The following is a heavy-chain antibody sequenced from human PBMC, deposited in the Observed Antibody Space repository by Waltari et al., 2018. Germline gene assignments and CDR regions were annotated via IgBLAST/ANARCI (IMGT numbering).Heavy chain of an antibody. Sequence: EVQLVESGGGLVQPGGSLRLSCAASGFTFSSYWMHWVRQAPGKGLVWVSRIKSDGSSTSYADSVKGRFTISRDNAKNTLYLQMNSLRAEDTAVYYCARGDYSNYELDYWGQGTLVTVSA. J-gene: IGHJ4*02. CDR1: GFTFSSYW. CDR2: IKSDGSST. D-gene: IGHD4-4*01. CDR3: ARGDYSNYELDY. V-gene: IGHV3-74*01.